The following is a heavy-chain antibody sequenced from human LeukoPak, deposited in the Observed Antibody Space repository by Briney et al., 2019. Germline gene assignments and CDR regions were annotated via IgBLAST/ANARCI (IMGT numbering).Heavy chain of an antibody. CDR3: ARGSRGLRYCTNGVCLGAGAFDY. CDR2: INHRGNT. CDR1: VGSFRGYY. Sequence: SETLSLTCAVYVGSFRGYYWSCIRDPPGRGLEWMGEINHRGNTNYNPYLKSRVTISVDTPKKQCSLKLRSLSGADTAVFYGARGSRGLRYCTNGVCLGAGAFDYWGQGTLVTVSS. D-gene: IGHD2-8*01. J-gene: IGHJ4*02. V-gene: IGHV4-34*01.